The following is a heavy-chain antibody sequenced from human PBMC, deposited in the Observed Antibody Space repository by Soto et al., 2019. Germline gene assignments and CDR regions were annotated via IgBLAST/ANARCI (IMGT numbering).Heavy chain of an antibody. J-gene: IGHJ3*02. CDR3: ARDIVRLGDLSVGGFDI. CDR2: LNPNSGNT. CDR1: GYTFTSYD. Sequence: ASVKVSCRASGYTFTSYDINWVRQATGQGLEWMGWLNPNSGNTAYAQKFQGRVTMTRNTSISTAYMELSSLRSEDTAVYYCARDIVRLGDLSVGGFDIWGQGTMVTVSS. V-gene: IGHV1-8*01. D-gene: IGHD3-16*02.